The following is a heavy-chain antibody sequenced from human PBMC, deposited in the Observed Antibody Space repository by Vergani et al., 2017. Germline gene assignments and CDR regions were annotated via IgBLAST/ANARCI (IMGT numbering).Heavy chain of an antibody. D-gene: IGHD3-9*01. CDR1: GYTFTGYY. CDR2: INPNSGGT. V-gene: IGHV1-2*02. Sequence: QVQLVQSGAEVKKPGASVKVSCKASGYTFTGYYMHWVRQAPGQGLEWMGWINPNSGGTNYAQKFQGRVTMTRDTSISTAYMELSRLRSDDTAVYYCARVNYDIFTGSVGGLGYWGQGTLVTVSS. CDR3: ARVNYDIFTGSVGGLGY. J-gene: IGHJ4*02.